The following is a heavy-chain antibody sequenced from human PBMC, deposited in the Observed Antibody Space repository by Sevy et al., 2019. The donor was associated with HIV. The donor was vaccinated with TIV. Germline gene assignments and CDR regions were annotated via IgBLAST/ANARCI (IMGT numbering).Heavy chain of an antibody. CDR3: ARDSTDCSWDDAFDI. J-gene: IGHJ3*02. CDR1: GYTFTSYA. Sequence: ASVKVSCKASGYTFTSYAMHWVRQAPGQRLEWMGWINAGNGNTKYSQKFQGRVTITRDTSASTAYMELSSLRSEDTAVYYCARDSTDCSWDDAFDIWGQGTMVTVSS. CDR2: INAGNGNT. D-gene: IGHD6-13*01. V-gene: IGHV1-3*01.